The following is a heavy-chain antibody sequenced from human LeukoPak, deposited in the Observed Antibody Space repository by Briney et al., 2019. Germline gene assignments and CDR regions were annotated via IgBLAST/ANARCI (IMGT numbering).Heavy chain of an antibody. V-gene: IGHV4-34*01. CDR3: ARDVTGSASDY. CDR1: GGSFSGYS. J-gene: IGHJ4*02. Sequence: SETLSLTCAVYGGSFSGYSWSWIRQSPGKGLEWIGEVNHSGSTNYNPSLKRRLTISVDKSKNQFSLKLGSVTAADTAVYYCARDVTGSASDYWGQGTLVTVSS. CDR2: VNHSGST. D-gene: IGHD1-1*01.